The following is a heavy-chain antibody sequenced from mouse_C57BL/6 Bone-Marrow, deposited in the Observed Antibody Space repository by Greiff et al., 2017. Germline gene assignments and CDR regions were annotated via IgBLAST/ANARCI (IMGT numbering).Heavy chain of an antibody. CDR1: GYTFTSYW. V-gene: IGHV1-52*01. CDR3: ALELGDY. J-gene: IGHJ2*01. D-gene: IGHD4-1*01. CDR2: IDPSDSET. Sequence: QVQLLQSGAELVRPGSSVKLSCKASGYTFTSYWMHWVKQRPIQGLEWIGNIDPSDSETHYNQKFKDKATFTVDKSSSTAYLQLSSLTSEDSGVYYCALELGDYWGQGTTLTVSS.